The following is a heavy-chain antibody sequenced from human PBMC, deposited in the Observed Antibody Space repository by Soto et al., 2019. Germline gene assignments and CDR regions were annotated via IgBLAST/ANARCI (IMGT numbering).Heavy chain of an antibody. Sequence: NPSETLSLTCVVSGGSISSTNWWSWVRQPPWKGLEWIAEIYHSGSTNYNPSLKSRVTISVDKSKNQFSLRLSSVTAADTAIYYCARGHYNWNPEAVRYYFYGMDVWGQGTTVTVSS. D-gene: IGHD1-20*01. CDR2: IYHSGST. V-gene: IGHV4-4*02. CDR3: ARGHYNWNPEAVRYYFYGMDV. J-gene: IGHJ6*02. CDR1: GGSISSTNW.